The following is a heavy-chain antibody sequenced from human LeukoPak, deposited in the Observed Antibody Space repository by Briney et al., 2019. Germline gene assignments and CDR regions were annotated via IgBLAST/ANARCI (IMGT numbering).Heavy chain of an antibody. CDR2: INPSGGST. Sequence: ASVKVSFKASGYTFTSYYMHWVRQAPGQGLEWMGIINPSGGSTSYAQKFQGRVTMTRDTSTSTVYMELSSLRSEDTAVYYCARDPSRPPPEYSSSSGEFDYWGQGTLVTVSS. D-gene: IGHD6-6*01. CDR3: ARDPSRPPPEYSSSSGEFDY. V-gene: IGHV1-46*01. J-gene: IGHJ4*02. CDR1: GYTFTSYY.